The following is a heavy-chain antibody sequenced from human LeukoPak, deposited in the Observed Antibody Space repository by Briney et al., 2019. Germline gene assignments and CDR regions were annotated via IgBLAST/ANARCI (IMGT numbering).Heavy chain of an antibody. V-gene: IGHV3-30*04. CDR1: GFTFSRYS. Sequence: PGTSLRLSCAASGFTFSRYSMHWVRQAPGKGLEWVAVMSYDGNSKYYADSVQGRFTVSRDNSKNTLYLQMNSLRAEDTAVYYCAKVGAPIVVVPAASSLFDYWGQGTLVTVSS. J-gene: IGHJ4*02. D-gene: IGHD2-2*01. CDR3: AKVGAPIVVVPAASSLFDY. CDR2: MSYDGNSK.